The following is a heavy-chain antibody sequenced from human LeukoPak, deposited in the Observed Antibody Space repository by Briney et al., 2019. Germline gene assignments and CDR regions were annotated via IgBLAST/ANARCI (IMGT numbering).Heavy chain of an antibody. CDR1: GFTFSSYG. CDR2: IWYDGSNK. J-gene: IGHJ5*02. Sequence: GGSLRLSCAASGFTFSSYGMHWVRQAPGKGLEWVAVIWYDGSNKYYADSVKGRFTISRDNSKSTPYLQMNSLRAEDTAVYYCATSPGDYYGSGSVNWFDPWGQGTLVTVSS. CDR3: ATSPGDYYGSGSVNWFDP. D-gene: IGHD3-10*01. V-gene: IGHV3-33*01.